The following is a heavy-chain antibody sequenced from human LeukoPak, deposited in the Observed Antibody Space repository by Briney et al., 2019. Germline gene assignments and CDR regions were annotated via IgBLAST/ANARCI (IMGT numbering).Heavy chain of an antibody. CDR1: GGTFSTHA. J-gene: IGHJ6*03. CDR2: LIPIFALA. V-gene: IGHV1-69*13. Sequence: ASVKVSCKASGGTFSTHAISWVRQAPGQGLEWMGGLIPIFALANYAQKFQGRLTITADESTNTAYLELSSLRFEDTAVYYCARAECSTTNCHTRIRNYYMDVWGTGTPVTVSS. CDR3: ARAECSTTNCHTRIRNYYMDV. D-gene: IGHD2-2*01.